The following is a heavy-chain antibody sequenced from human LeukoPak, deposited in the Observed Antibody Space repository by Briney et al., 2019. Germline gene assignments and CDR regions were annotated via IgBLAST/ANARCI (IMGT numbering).Heavy chain of an antibody. J-gene: IGHJ5*02. D-gene: IGHD3-22*01. V-gene: IGHV1-69-2*01. Sequence: ASVKVSCKVSGYTFTDYYMHWVQQAPGKGLEWMGLVDPEDGETMYAEKFQGRATITADTSTDTAYMELSSLRSEDTAVYYCATARYDSSGYYYGWFDPWGQGTLVTVSS. CDR2: VDPEDGET. CDR1: GYTFTDYY. CDR3: ATARYDSSGYYYGWFDP.